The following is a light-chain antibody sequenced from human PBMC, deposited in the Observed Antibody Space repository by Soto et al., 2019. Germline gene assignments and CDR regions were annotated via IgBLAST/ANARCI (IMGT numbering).Light chain of an antibody. CDR3: HQYYLTPYT. CDR1: QTVLYSSNNKNY. J-gene: IGKJ2*01. CDR2: WAS. V-gene: IGKV4-1*01. Sequence: DIVMTQSPGSLAVSLGERATFNCKSSQTVLYSSNNKNYLAWYQQKPGQPPKLLIYWASTRESGVPDRFSGSGSGTDFTLTINNLQAEDVAVCYCHQYYLTPYTFGQGTKLELK.